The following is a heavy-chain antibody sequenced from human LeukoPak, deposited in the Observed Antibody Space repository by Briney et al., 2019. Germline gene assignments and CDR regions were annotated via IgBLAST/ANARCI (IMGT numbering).Heavy chain of an antibody. V-gene: IGHV4-61*05. CDR2: IYYSGST. CDR1: GGSISSSSYY. D-gene: IGHD3-3*01. J-gene: IGHJ6*03. Sequence: SETLSLTCTVSGGSISSSSYYWGWIRQPPGKGLEWIGYIYYSGSTNYNPSLKSRVTISVNTSKNQFSLKLSSVTAADTAVYYCARVLTIFGADPKEYMDVWGKGTTVTVSS. CDR3: ARVLTIFGADPKEYMDV.